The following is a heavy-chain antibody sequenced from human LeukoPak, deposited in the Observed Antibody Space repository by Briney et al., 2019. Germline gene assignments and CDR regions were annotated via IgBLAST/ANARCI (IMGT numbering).Heavy chain of an antibody. CDR3: ARLVVPSTSEWFDS. CDR1: GGSFSGYY. J-gene: IGHJ5*01. Sequence: SETLSLTCAVYGGSFSGYYWSWIRQPPGKGLEWIGEINHSGSTNYNPSLKSRVTISVDTSKNQFSLKLSSVTAADTAVYYCARLVVPSTSEWFDSWGQGTRVTVSS. V-gene: IGHV4-34*01. CDR2: INHSGST. D-gene: IGHD3-16*02.